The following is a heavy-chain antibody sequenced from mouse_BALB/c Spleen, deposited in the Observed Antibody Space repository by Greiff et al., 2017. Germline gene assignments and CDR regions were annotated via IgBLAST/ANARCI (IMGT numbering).Heavy chain of an antibody. J-gene: IGHJ2*01. CDR2: ISSGGSYT. Sequence: EVKLVESGGGLVKPGGSLKLSCAASGFTFSSYTMSWVRQTPEKRLEWVATISSGGSYTYYPDSVKGRFTISRDNAKNTLYLQMSSLKSEDTAMYYCTRDQNWAFDYWGQGTTLTVSS. V-gene: IGHV5-6-4*01. CDR1: GFTFSSYT. D-gene: IGHD4-1*01. CDR3: TRDQNWAFDY.